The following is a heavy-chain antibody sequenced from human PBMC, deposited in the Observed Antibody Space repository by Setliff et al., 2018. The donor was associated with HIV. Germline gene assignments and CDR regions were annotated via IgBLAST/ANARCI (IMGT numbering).Heavy chain of an antibody. CDR3: ARDYYDSSGYQYREYFQH. D-gene: IGHD3-22*01. CDR2: ISSSSSYI. CDR1: GFTFSSYS. V-gene: IGHV3-21*01. Sequence: GGSLRLSCAASGFTFSSYSMNWVRQAPGKGLEWVSSISSSSSYIYYADSVKGRFTISRDNAKNSLYLQMNSLRAEDTAVYYCARDYYDSSGYQYREYFQHGGQGTVVTSPQ. J-gene: IGHJ1*01.